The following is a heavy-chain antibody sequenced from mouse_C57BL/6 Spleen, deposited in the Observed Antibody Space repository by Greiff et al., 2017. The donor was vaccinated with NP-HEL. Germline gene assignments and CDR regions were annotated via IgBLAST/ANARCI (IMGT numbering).Heavy chain of an antibody. D-gene: IGHD1-3*01. CDR3: ARSGNNPDY. J-gene: IGHJ2*01. CDR1: GFNINDYY. CDR2: IDPEDGET. Sequence: VQLQQSGAELVKPGASVKLSCTASGFNINDYYMHWVKQRPEKGLEWIGRIDPEDGETTYDPKFQGKATITADTTSNTAYLKLSSLTSEDTAVYNCARSGNNPDYWGQGTTLTVSS. V-gene: IGHV14-2*01.